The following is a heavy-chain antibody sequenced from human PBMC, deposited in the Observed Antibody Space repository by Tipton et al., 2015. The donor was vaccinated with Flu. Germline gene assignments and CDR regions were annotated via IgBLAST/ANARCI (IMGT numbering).Heavy chain of an antibody. D-gene: IGHD4-11*01. J-gene: IGHJ5*02. CDR3: ARRDFSNYVSDPKNWFDR. CDR1: GDSIRSDYF. Sequence: LSLTCAVSGDSIRSDYFWGWIRQPPGKGLEWIATIHRSGTTKYNPSLKSRVTISVDTSKNQFYLEMRSVTATDMAVYFCARRDFSNYVSDPKNWFDRWGQGTLVTVSS. CDR2: IHRSGTT. V-gene: IGHV4-38-2*01.